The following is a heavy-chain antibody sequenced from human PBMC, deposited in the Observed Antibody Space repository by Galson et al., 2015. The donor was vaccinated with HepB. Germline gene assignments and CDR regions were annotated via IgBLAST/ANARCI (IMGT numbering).Heavy chain of an antibody. CDR1: GFTFSSYA. Sequence: SLRLSCATSGFTFSSYAMTWVRQAPGKGLEWVSTITSDYTTYYADSVKGRFTISRDISKDTLYLLMNSLRAGDTALYFCAKGGYGDYSLDWGQGTLVTVSS. D-gene: IGHD4-17*01. CDR2: ITSDYTT. CDR3: AKGGYGDYSLD. V-gene: IGHV3-23*01. J-gene: IGHJ4*02.